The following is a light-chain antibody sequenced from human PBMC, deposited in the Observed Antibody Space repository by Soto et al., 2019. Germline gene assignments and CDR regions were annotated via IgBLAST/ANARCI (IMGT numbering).Light chain of an antibody. CDR1: QSVSSSY. Sequence: EIVLTQSPGTLSLSPGERATLSCRASQSVSSSYLAWYQQKPGQAPRLLIYGASSRATGIPDRFSGSGSGTDFTLTISRLEPEDFAVYYCHQYNNWPLTWTFGQGTKVEIK. CDR3: HQYNNWPLTWT. V-gene: IGKV3-20*01. CDR2: GAS. J-gene: IGKJ1*01.